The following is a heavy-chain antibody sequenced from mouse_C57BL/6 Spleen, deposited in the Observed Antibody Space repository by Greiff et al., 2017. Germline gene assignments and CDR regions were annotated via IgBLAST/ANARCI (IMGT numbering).Heavy chain of an antibody. CDR1: GYTFTDYE. Sequence: VQLQQSGAELVRPGASVTLSCKASGYTFTDYEMHWVKQTPVHGLEWIGAIDPETGGTAYNQKFKGKARLTADKSSSTAYMELRSLTSGGSAVYSCSRGDCGSSYYFEYWGQGTTLTVSS. D-gene: IGHD1-1*01. J-gene: IGHJ2*01. CDR2: IDPETGGT. CDR3: SRGDCGSSYYFEY. V-gene: IGHV1-15*01.